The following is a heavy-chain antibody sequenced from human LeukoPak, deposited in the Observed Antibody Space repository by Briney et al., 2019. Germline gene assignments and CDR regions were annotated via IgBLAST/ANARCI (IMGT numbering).Heavy chain of an antibody. J-gene: IGHJ3*02. V-gene: IGHV4-4*07. CDR3: TRGPLGGEAFDI. D-gene: IGHD3-10*01. CDR2: IFHTGTT. CDR1: GASLTNHY. Sequence: SETLSLTCTISGASLTNHYWNWIRQAAGTGPEYIGRIFHTGTTNYNPSLKSRVTMSMDTSKNQFSLKLTSLTAADTAVYYCTRGPLGGEAFDIWGQGTMVSVS.